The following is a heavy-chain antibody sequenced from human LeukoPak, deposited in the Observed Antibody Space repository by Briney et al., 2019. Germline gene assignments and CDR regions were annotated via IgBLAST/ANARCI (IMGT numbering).Heavy chain of an antibody. D-gene: IGHD6-13*01. CDR3: AKYKAAAGECYFDY. J-gene: IGHJ4*02. CDR1: GFTFTRYA. CDR2: IGGRGITT. V-gene: IGHV3-23*01. Sequence: RGGSLRLSCAASGFTFTRYAMTWVRQAPGKGLEWVSGIGGRGITTNYAESARGRFTISRDNSKNTLYLQMNSLRAEDTAVYYCAKYKAAAGECYFDYWGQGTLATVSS.